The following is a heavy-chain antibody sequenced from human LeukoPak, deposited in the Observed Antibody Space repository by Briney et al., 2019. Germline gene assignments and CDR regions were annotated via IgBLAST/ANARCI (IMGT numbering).Heavy chain of an antibody. CDR1: GFTFSSYA. CDR3: TRDSTTFRFGY. CDR2: ISGSGGST. D-gene: IGHD2/OR15-2a*01. Sequence: GGSLRLSCAASGFTFSSYAMSWVRQATGKGLEWVSAISGSGGSTYYADSVKGRFTISRDNSKNTLYLQMSSLRAEDTAVYYCTRDSTTFRFGYWGQGTLVTVSS. V-gene: IGHV3-23*01. J-gene: IGHJ4*02.